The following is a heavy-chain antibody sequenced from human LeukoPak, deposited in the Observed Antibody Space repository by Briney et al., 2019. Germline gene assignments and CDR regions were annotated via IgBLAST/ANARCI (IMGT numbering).Heavy chain of an antibody. J-gene: IGHJ5*02. Sequence: PSETLSLTCTVSGASINNNFWTWIRQPPVKGLEWIGYIYSSGSANYNPSLKSRVTISGDTSKNQISLKLTSVTAADPAVYFCARHRDYYDTWGQGPLVTVSS. CDR3: ARHRDYYDT. V-gene: IGHV4-59*08. CDR1: GASINNNF. CDR2: IYSSGSA. D-gene: IGHD3-22*01.